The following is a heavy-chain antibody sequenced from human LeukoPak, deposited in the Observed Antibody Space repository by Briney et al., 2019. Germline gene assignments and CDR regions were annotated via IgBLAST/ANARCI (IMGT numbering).Heavy chain of an antibody. D-gene: IGHD5-24*01. CDR1: GFTFSSYW. V-gene: IGHV3-74*01. CDR2: IKSDGST. Sequence: SGGSLRLSCAASGFTFSSYWMHWVRQTPGKGLMWVARIKSDGSTIYADSVQGRFTISRDNAKNTVYLQMNSLRAEDTAVYYCARGRDGYNLVDAFDIWGQGIMVTVSS. J-gene: IGHJ3*02. CDR3: ARGRDGYNLVDAFDI.